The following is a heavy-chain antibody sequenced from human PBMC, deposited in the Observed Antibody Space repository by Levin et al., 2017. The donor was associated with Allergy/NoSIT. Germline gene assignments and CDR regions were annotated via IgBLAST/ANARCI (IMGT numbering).Heavy chain of an antibody. CDR3: AKVRGASGNDCDY. V-gene: IGHV3-23*01. Sequence: GGSLRLSCAASGFTFSSYAMSWVRQAPGKGLEWVSAISGSGGSTYYADSVKGRFTISRDTSKNTLYLQMNSLRAEDTAVNYCAKVRGASGNDCDYWGQGTLVTVSS. J-gene: IGHJ4*02. CDR2: ISGSGGST. CDR1: GFTFSSYA. D-gene: IGHD3-10*01.